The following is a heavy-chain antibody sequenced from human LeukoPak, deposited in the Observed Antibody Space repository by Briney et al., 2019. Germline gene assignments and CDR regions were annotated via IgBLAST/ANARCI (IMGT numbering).Heavy chain of an antibody. Sequence: ASVKVSCKASGYTFTSYYMHWVRQAPGQGLGWMGIINPSGGSTSYAQKFQGRVTMTRDMSTSTVYMELSSLRSEDTAVYYCARAGYCSGGSCYSRDNWFDPWGQGTLVTVSS. CDR1: GYTFTSYY. CDR3: ARAGYCSGGSCYSRDNWFDP. J-gene: IGHJ5*02. D-gene: IGHD2-15*01. CDR2: INPSGGST. V-gene: IGHV1-46*01.